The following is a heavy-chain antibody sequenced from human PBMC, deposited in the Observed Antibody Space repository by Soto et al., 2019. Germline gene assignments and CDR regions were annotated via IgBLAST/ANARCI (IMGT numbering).Heavy chain of an antibody. CDR1: GFTFNTYD. J-gene: IGHJ5*02. CDR2: ITTSSAYI. CDR3: VRSGTARLLRHSWFDT. Sequence: EVQLVESGGGLVKPGGSLRLSCEASGFTFNTYDMHWVRQAPGKGLEWVSSITTSSAYIYYADSLKGRITISRDSAKNSLFLQMNSLRAADTAVYYCVRSGTARLLRHSWFDTWGQGTLVTVSS. V-gene: IGHV3-21*01. D-gene: IGHD2-21*01.